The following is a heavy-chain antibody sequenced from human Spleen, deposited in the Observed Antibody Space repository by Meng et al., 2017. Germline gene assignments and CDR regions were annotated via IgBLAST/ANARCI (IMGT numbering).Heavy chain of an antibody. V-gene: IGHV2-26*01. CDR1: GSSRSNGRMG. Sequence: SGPTLVKPTETLTLTCTVSGSSRSNGRMGVSWIRQSPGKALEWLAHISSNDEKSYSTSLNNRLTISKDTSKSQVVLTVTNMDPKDTATYYCARTPDILTGWRYFDYWGQGRLVTVSS. J-gene: IGHJ4*02. CDR3: ARTPDILTGWRYFDY. D-gene: IGHD3-9*01. CDR2: ISSNDEK.